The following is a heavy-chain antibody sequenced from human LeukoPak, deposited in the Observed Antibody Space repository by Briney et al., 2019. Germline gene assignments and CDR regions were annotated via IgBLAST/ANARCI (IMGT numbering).Heavy chain of an antibody. Sequence: GGSLRLSCGASGFSLGSYSMDWVRQAPGKGLEWVSHINSGNSTIYYADSVKGRFTISRDNAGNSLYLQMNSLRDEDTAVYYCARVLLERPGIDSFDMWGQGTMVTVSS. J-gene: IGHJ3*02. D-gene: IGHD1-1*01. CDR3: ARVLLERPGIDSFDM. CDR1: GFSLGSYS. V-gene: IGHV3-48*02. CDR2: INSGNSTI.